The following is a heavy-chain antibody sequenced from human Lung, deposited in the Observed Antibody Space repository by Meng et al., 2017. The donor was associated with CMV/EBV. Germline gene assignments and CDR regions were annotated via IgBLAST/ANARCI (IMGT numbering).Heavy chain of an antibody. CDR1: GGSISSSSYY. J-gene: IGHJ3*02. Sequence: LRLXCTVSGGSISSSSYYWGWIRQPPGKGLEWIGSIYYSGSTYYNPSLKSRVTISVDTSKNQFSLKLSSVTAADTAVYYCASPREGVRAFDIWGQGTMVTVSS. V-gene: IGHV4-39*01. CDR2: IYYSGST. CDR3: ASPREGVRAFDI. D-gene: IGHD1-1*01.